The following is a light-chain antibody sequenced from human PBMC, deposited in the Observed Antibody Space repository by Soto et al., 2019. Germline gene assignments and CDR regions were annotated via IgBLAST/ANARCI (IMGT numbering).Light chain of an antibody. V-gene: IGLV2-14*01. CDR3: SSYTSNNTYV. CDR2: EVS. Sequence: QSALTQPASVSGSPGQSITISCTGTSSDVGGYNYVSWYQQYPRKAPKLMIYEVSNRPSGVSNRFSSSKTGTTASLTISGLQAEDEADYYCSSYTSNNTYVFGTGTKLTVL. CDR1: SSDVGGYNY. J-gene: IGLJ1*01.